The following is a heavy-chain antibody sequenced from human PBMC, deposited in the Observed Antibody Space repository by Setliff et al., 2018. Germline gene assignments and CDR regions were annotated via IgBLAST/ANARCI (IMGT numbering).Heavy chain of an antibody. V-gene: IGHV4-31*03. D-gene: IGHD2-2*01. J-gene: IGHJ3*02. CDR2: VYYSGST. CDR1: GGSISSGGYY. Sequence: KPSETLSLTCTVSGGSISSGGYYWSWIRQHPGKGLEWIGYVYYSGSTYYNPSLKSRVTISVDTSKNQFSLKLSSVTAADTAVYYCARVARVVLSRNAFDIWGQGTMVTVSS. CDR3: ARVARVVLSRNAFDI.